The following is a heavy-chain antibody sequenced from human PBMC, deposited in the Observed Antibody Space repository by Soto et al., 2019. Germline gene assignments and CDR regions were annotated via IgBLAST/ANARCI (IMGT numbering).Heavy chain of an antibody. D-gene: IGHD3-9*01. V-gene: IGHV3-33*01. CDR2: IWYDGSNK. J-gene: IGHJ6*02. CDR1: GFTFSSYG. CDR3: ARDGTGYGPGNYYYGMDV. Sequence: QVQLVESGGGVVQPGRSLRLSRAASGFTFSSYGMHWVRQAPGKGLEWVAVIWYDGSNKYYADSVKGRFTISRDNSKNTLYLQMNSLRAEDTAVYYCARDGTGYGPGNYYYGMDVWGQGTTVTVSS.